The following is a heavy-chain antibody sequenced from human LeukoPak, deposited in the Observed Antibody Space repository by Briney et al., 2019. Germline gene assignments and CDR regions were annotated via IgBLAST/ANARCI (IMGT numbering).Heavy chain of an antibody. V-gene: IGHV1-18*01. D-gene: IGHD2-2*02. J-gene: IGHJ3*02. CDR2: ISAYNGNT. CDR3: ARGCSSTSCYTDAFDI. Sequence: GASVKVSCKASGYTFTSYGISWVRQAPGQGLEWMGWISAYNGNTNYAQKLQARVTMTTDTSTSTAYMELRSLRSDDTAVYYCARGCSSTSCYTDAFDIWGQGTMVTVSS. CDR1: GYTFTSYG.